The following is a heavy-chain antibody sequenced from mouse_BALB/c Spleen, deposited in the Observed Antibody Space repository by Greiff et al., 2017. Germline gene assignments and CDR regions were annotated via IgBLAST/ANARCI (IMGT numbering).Heavy chain of an antibody. CDR1: GYTFTDYY. CDR2: IYPGSGNT. Sequence: QVQLQQSGPELVKPGASVKISCKASGYTFTDYYINWVKQKPGQGLEWIGWIYPGSGNTKYNEKFKGKATLTVDTSSSTAYMQLSSLTSEDTAVYVCARRTRQAWCAYWGEGTLVTVSA. CDR3: ARRTRQAWCAY. J-gene: IGHJ3*01. D-gene: IGHD3-2*01. V-gene: IGHV1-84*02.